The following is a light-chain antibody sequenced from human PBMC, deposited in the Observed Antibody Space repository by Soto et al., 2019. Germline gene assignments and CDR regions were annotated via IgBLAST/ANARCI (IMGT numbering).Light chain of an antibody. CDR2: DAS. CDR1: QSISRW. V-gene: IGKV1-5*01. J-gene: IGKJ1*01. Sequence: DIQLTHSPSTLSSSVLYIVTITFRASQSISRWLAWYQQKPGRAPKLLIYDASSLESGVPSRFSGSGSGTDFTLTISSLEPEDFAVYYCQKYGYSPINFGQGTKVDIK. CDR3: QKYGYSPIN.